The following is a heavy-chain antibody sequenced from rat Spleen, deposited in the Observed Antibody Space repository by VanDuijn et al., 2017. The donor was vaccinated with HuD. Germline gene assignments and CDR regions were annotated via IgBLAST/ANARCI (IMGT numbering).Heavy chain of an antibody. V-gene: IGHV5-58*01. CDR3: TSHGARISRFAY. J-gene: IGHJ2*01. CDR1: GFTFSGYW. CDR2: INTDGDST. Sequence: EVQLVETGGDLVQPGRSLKLSCVASGFTFSGYWMYWLRQAPGKGLEWISSINTDGDSTFYPDSVKGRFTISRHNAKSTLSLQMDSLRSEDTATYYCTSHGARISRFAYWGQGVMVTVSS. D-gene: IGHD2-7*01.